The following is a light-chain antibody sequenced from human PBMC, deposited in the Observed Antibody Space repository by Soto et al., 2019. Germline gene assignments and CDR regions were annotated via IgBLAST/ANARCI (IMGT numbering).Light chain of an antibody. V-gene: IGKV2-30*01. J-gene: IGKJ2*01. CDR3: MQGTHWPPFT. Sequence: DVVMTQSPLSLPVTLGQPASISCRSSQSLVYSDGDTYLSWFLQRPGQSPRRLIYKVSNRDSGVPDRFSGSGSGSDFTLKISRVEAEDVGIYYCMQGTHWPPFTFGQGTKLEIK. CDR1: QSLVYSDGDTY. CDR2: KVS.